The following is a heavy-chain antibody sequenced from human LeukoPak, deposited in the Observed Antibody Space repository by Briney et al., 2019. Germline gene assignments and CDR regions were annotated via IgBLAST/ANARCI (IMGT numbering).Heavy chain of an antibody. CDR3: AKALPRIVGATEGVDY. CDR1: GFTFSSYG. Sequence: PGGSLRLSCAASGFTFSSYGMHWVRQAPGKGLEWVAVISYDGSNKYYADSVKGRFTISRDNSKNTLYLQMNSLRAEGTAVYYCAKALPRIVGATEGVDYWGQGTLVTVSS. J-gene: IGHJ4*02. D-gene: IGHD1-26*01. CDR2: ISYDGSNK. V-gene: IGHV3-30*18.